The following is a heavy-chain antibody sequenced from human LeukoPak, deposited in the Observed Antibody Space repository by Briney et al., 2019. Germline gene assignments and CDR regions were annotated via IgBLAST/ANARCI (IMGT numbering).Heavy chain of an antibody. Sequence: GTSVKVSCKASGFTFTSSAMQWVRQARGQRLEWIGWIVVGSGNTNYAQKFQERVTITRDMSTSTAYMELSSLRSEDTAVYYCAASFYGSGSYYPMPDYWAQGTLVTVSS. CDR3: AASFYGSGSYYPMPDY. D-gene: IGHD3-10*01. J-gene: IGHJ4*02. CDR1: GFTFTSSA. V-gene: IGHV1-58*02. CDR2: IVVGSGNT.